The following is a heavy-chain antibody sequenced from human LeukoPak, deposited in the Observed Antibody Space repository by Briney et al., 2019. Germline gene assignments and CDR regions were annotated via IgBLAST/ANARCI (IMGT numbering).Heavy chain of an antibody. CDR2: ISSSGSTI. D-gene: IGHD5-12*01. J-gene: IGHJ4*02. CDR3: ARDAYSGYDTLFDY. CDR1: GFTFNTYS. Sequence: PGGSLRLSCAASGFTFNTYSMNWVRQAPGKGLEWVSYISSSGSTIYYADSVKGRFTISRDNAKNSLYLQMNSLRAEDTAVYYCARDAYSGYDTLFDYWGQGTLVTVSS. V-gene: IGHV3-48*04.